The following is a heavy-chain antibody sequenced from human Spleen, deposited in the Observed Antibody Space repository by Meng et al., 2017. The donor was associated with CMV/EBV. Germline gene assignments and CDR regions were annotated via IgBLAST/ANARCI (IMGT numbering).Heavy chain of an antibody. V-gene: IGHV3-23*01. CDR3: AKARQELLWFGDAEEGFDY. CDR2: ISGSGGST. CDR1: GFTFSSYA. Sequence: GGSLRLSCAASGFTFSSYAMSWVRQAPGKGLEWVSGISGSGGSTYYADSVKGRFTISRDNSKNTLYLQMNSLRAEDTAVYYCAKARQELLWFGDAEEGFDYWGQGTLVTVSS. J-gene: IGHJ4*02. D-gene: IGHD3-10*01.